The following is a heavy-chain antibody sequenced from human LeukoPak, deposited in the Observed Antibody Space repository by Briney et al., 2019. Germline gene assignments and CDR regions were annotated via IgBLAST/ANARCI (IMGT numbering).Heavy chain of an antibody. CDR3: ARLDYYGSGSYYSLDP. CDR2: IDPSDSYT. J-gene: IGHJ5*02. Sequence: GKSLRISCKGSGYSFTSYWISWVRQMPGKGLEWMGRIDPSDSYTNYSPSFQGHVTISADKSISTAYLQWSSLKASDTAMYYCARLDYYGSGSYYSLDPWGQGTLVTVSS. V-gene: IGHV5-10-1*01. D-gene: IGHD3-10*01. CDR1: GYSFTSYW.